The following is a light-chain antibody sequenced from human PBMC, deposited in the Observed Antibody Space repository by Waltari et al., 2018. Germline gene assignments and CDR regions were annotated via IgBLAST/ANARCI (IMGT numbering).Light chain of an antibody. Sequence: EVVMTQSPATLSVSPGERVSLSCRASQSAKTSLAWYQQTPVQAPRLLIHRASTRAAGVPDRFSGSGSGTEFTLTISSLQSEDSAIYYCQQYNIWPWTFGPGTNVDIK. CDR2: RAS. CDR3: QQYNIWPWT. V-gene: IGKV3D-15*01. CDR1: QSAKTS. J-gene: IGKJ1*01.